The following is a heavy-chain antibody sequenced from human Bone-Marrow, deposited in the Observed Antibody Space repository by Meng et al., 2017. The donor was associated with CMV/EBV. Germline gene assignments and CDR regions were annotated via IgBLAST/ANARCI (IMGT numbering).Heavy chain of an antibody. V-gene: IGHV3-7*01. CDR1: GFTFSSYW. CDR2: IKQDGSEK. CDR3: ARDFGTVTNYYGMDV. Sequence: GGSLRLSCAASGFTFSSYWMSWVRQAPGKGLEWVANIKQDGSEKYYVDSVKGRFTISRDNAKNSLYLQMNSLRAEDTAVYYCARDFGTVTNYYGMDVWGQGTTVTVSS. D-gene: IGHD4-17*01. J-gene: IGHJ6*02.